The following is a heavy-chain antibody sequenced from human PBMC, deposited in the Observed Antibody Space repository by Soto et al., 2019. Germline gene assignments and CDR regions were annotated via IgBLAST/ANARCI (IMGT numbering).Heavy chain of an antibody. CDR3: GRGGGYASPFDY. J-gene: IGHJ4*02. V-gene: IGHV4-59*01. Sequence: PSETLSLTCTVSGGSISSYYWSWIRQPPGKRLEWIGYFYNSGSTNYNPSLKSRVTISADTSKNEFSLMLSSATAADTAVYFCGRGGGYASPFDYWGQGILVTVSS. D-gene: IGHD5-12*01. CDR1: GGSISSYY. CDR2: FYNSGST.